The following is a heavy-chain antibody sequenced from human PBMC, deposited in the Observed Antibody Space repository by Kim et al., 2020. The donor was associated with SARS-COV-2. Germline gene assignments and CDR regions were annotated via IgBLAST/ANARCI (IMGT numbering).Heavy chain of an antibody. V-gene: IGHV5-51*07. J-gene: IGHJ6*02. D-gene: IGHD3-10*01. CDR2: IYPGDSDT. CDR3: ARLGYYGSGSYGAMDV. Sequence: GESLKISCKGSGYSFTSYWIGWVHQMPGKGLEWMGIIYPGDSDTRYSPSFQGQVTISADKSISTAYLQWSSLKASDTAMYYCARLGYYGSGSYGAMDVWGQGTTVTVSS. CDR1: GYSFTSYW.